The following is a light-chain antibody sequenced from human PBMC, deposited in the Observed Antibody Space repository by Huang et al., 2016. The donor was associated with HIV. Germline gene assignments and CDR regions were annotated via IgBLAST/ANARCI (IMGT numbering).Light chain of an antibody. CDR2: KGS. V-gene: IGKV2-30*02. CDR3: MQGTHWPQT. CDR1: PSLLHSDGNTY. Sequence: DVVLTQSPLSLPVTLGQPASISCKSSPSLLHSDGNTYLNWFLQRPGQSPRRLIYKGSNRYFGVPARFSGSGSGADFTLTISRVEADDIGVYYCMQGTHWPQTFGQGTKVEVK. J-gene: IGKJ1*01.